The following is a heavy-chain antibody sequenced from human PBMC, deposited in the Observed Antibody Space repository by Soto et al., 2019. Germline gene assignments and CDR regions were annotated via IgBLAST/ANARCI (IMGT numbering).Heavy chain of an antibody. Sequence: ASVKVSCKASGYTFTNYGVTWVRQAPGQGLEWMGWITPYNGKTHYAQKFQDRVTMTTDTAATTAYMELRSLTSDDSAMYFCARDTSHYFDHWGQGILVTVSS. CDR3: ARDTSHYFDH. CDR1: GYTFTNYG. D-gene: IGHD2-2*01. J-gene: IGHJ4*02. CDR2: ITPYNGKT. V-gene: IGHV1-18*01.